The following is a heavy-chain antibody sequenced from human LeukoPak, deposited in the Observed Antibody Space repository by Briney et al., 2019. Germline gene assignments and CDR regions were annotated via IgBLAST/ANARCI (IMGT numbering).Heavy chain of an antibody. J-gene: IGHJ4*02. CDR2: IFYSGST. Sequence: PSETLSLTCTVSGGSISSSNYYWGWIRQPPGKGLEWIGTIFYSGSTNYNPSLKSRVTISVDTSKSQFSLKLSSVTAADTAVYYCAREYTGSWDNFDYWGQGTLVTVSS. V-gene: IGHV4-39*07. CDR3: AREYTGSWDNFDY. D-gene: IGHD1-26*01. CDR1: GGSISSSNYY.